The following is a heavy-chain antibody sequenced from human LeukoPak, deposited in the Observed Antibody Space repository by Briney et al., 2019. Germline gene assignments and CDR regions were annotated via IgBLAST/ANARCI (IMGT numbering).Heavy chain of an antibody. Sequence: GGSLRLSCAASGFTFSSYAMTWVRQAPGKGLEWVAVIWYDGSNKYYADSVKGRFTISRDNSKNTLYLQMNSLRAEDTAIYYCARDIQLSTWGLGTMVTVSS. CDR3: ARDIQLST. D-gene: IGHD5-24*01. V-gene: IGHV3-33*08. CDR1: GFTFSSYA. J-gene: IGHJ3*01. CDR2: IWYDGSNK.